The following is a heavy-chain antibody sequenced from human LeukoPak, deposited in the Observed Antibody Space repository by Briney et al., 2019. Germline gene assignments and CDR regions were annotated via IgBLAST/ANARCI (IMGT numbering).Heavy chain of an antibody. CDR1: GGSFSGYY. J-gene: IGHJ4*02. CDR3: ARDTLQWLPPKPTSFDY. V-gene: IGHV4-34*01. Sequence: SETLSLTCAVYGGSFSGYYWSWIRQPPGKGLEWIGEINHSGSTNYNPSLKSRVTISVDTSKNQFSLQLNSVTPEDTAVYYCARDTLQWLPPKPTSFDYWGQGTLVTVSS. CDR2: INHSGST. D-gene: IGHD6-19*01.